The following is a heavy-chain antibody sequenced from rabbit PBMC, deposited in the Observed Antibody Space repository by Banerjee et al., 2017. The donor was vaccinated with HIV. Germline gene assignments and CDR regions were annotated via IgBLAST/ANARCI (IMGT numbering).Heavy chain of an antibody. Sequence: QSLEESGGDLVKPGASLTLTCTASGFSFSSSYYMCWVRQAPGKGLEWIACINTATGKPVYATWAKGRFTISTTSSTTVTLQMTSLTAADTATYFCARDLAGAIGWNFYLWGPGTLVTVS. D-gene: IGHD4-1*01. CDR1: GFSFSSSYY. CDR3: ARDLAGAIGWNFYL. V-gene: IGHV1S40*01. CDR2: INTATGKP. J-gene: IGHJ4*01.